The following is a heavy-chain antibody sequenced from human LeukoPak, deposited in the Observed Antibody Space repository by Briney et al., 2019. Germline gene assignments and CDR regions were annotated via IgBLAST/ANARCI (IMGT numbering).Heavy chain of an antibody. V-gene: IGHV3-23*01. CDR3: ARSVSYYYDSSARGAFDI. D-gene: IGHD3-22*01. J-gene: IGHJ3*02. CDR2: ISDSGGYT. CDR1: GFTFSNYV. Sequence: PGGSLRLSCAASGFTFSNYVMSWARQAPGKGLEWVSSISDSGGYTYYADSVKGRFTISRDNSKNTLYLQMNSLRAEDTAVYYCARSVSYYYDSSARGAFDIWGQGTMVTVSS.